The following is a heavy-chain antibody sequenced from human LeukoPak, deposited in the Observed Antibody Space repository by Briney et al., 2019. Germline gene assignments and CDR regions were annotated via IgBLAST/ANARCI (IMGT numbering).Heavy chain of an antibody. CDR3: AKVLRGTYYYFDY. J-gene: IGHJ4*02. CDR2: TTGSGGST. V-gene: IGHV3-23*01. CDR1: GGSISSYY. D-gene: IGHD1-26*01. Sequence: ETLSLTCTVSGGSISSYYWSWVRQAPGKGLEWVSGTTGSGGSTYYADSVKGRFTISRDNSKHTLDLQMNSLRAEDTAKYFCAKVLRGTYYYFDYWGLGTLVTVSS.